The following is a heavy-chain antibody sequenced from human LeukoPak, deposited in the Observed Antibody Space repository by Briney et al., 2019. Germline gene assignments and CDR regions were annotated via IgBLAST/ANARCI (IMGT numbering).Heavy chain of an antibody. CDR3: ARGHTAVTRHFDF. J-gene: IGHJ4*02. V-gene: IGHV3-21*01. CDR1: GFTFSTYN. CDR2: ITSSGRYI. Sequence: GGSLRLSCAASGFTFSTYNMNWVRQAPGKGLEWVSSITSSGRYIFSADALKGRFTISRDGAKNLLYLDMNSLRAEDTAVYYCARGHTAVTRHFDFWGQGTLVTVSS. D-gene: IGHD4-17*01.